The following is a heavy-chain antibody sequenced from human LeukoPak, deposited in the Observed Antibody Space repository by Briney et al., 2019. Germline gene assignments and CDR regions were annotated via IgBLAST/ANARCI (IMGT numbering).Heavy chain of an antibody. J-gene: IGHJ4*02. CDR2: ISGSGGST. CDR1: GFTFSSYG. V-gene: IGHV3-23*01. CDR3: ARVDSSGYLSGSPPALDY. Sequence: GGSLRLSCAASGFTFSSYGMSWVRQAPGKGLEWVSAISGSGGSTYYADSVKGRFTISRDNSKNTLYLQMNSLRAEDMAVYYCARVDSSGYLSGSPPALDYWGQGTLVTASS. D-gene: IGHD3-22*01.